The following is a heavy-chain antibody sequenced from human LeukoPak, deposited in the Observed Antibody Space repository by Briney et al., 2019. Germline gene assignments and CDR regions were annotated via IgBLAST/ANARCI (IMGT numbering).Heavy chain of an antibody. Sequence: ASVKVSCKASGYSLTNYFMHWVRQAPGQGLEWMGVLNLSGDGASYTQKFQGRVTMTRDMSTSTVFMELSSLRSEDTAVYFCAREPPSTGYYDYWGQGTLVTASS. V-gene: IGHV1-46*01. CDR2: LNLSGDGA. CDR3: AREPPSTGYYDY. D-gene: IGHD1-1*01. J-gene: IGHJ4*02. CDR1: GYSLTNYF.